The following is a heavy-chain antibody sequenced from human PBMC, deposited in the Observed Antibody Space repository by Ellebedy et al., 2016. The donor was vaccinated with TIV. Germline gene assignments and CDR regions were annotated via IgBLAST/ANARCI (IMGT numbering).Heavy chain of an antibody. CDR1: GYTFNSYY. CDR2: INPRGGST. V-gene: IGHV1-46*02. Sequence: ASVKVSCXASGYTFNSYYIHWVRQAPGQGLEWMGIINPRGGSTSSAQKFQGRVTMTRDTSTGTVNMELSSLKSEDTAVYYCARSYSDLSGFDYWGQGTLVTVSS. J-gene: IGHJ4*02. D-gene: IGHD4-11*01. CDR3: ARSYSDLSGFDY.